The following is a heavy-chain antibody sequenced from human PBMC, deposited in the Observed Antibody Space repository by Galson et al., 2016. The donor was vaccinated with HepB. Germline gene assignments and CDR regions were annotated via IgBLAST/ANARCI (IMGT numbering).Heavy chain of an antibody. CDR1: GFTFSSYG. D-gene: IGHD3-22*01. Sequence: SLRLSCAASGFTFSSYGMPWVRQAPGKGLEWVAVIWYDGSNKYYADSVKGRFTISRDNSKNTPYLQMNSLRAEDTAVYYCARGMHRPYYYDSSGYGDMGYYFDYWGQGALVTVSS. CDR3: ARGMHRPYYYDSSGYGDMGYYFDY. CDR2: IWYDGSNK. V-gene: IGHV3-33*01. J-gene: IGHJ4*02.